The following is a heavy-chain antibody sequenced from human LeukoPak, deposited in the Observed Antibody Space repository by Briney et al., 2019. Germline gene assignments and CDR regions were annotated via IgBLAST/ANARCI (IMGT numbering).Heavy chain of an antibody. Sequence: GASVKVSCKASGYTFTGYYIHWVRQAPGQGLEWMGWINPNSGGTNYAQKFQGRVTMTRDTSISTAYMELSRLRSDDTAVYYCARLWAIPWGFDDYWGQGTLVTVSS. CDR2: INPNSGGT. CDR1: GYTFTGYY. CDR3: ARLWAIPWGFDDY. J-gene: IGHJ4*02. D-gene: IGHD2-2*02. V-gene: IGHV1-2*02.